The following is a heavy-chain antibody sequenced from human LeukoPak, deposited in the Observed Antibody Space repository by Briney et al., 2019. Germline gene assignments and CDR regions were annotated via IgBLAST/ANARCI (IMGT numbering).Heavy chain of an antibody. CDR3: ARDWNYFSC. CDR1: GFTFSSYA. Sequence: GGSLRLSCAASGFTFSSYAMHWVRQAPGKGLEWVAVISYDGSNKYYADSVKGRFTISRDNAKNSVYLQMNSLRAEDTAVYYCARDWNYFSCWGQGTLVTVSS. J-gene: IGHJ4*02. V-gene: IGHV3-30*07. CDR2: ISYDGSNK. D-gene: IGHD1-1*01.